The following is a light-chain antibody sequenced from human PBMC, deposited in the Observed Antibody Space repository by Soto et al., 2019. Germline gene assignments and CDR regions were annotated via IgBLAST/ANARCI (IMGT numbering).Light chain of an antibody. CDR3: QTWGTGIVV. CDR2: LNSDGSH. CDR1: SAHSTYA. Sequence: QSVLTQSPSASASLGASVKLTCTLSSAHSTYAISWHQQQPDKGPRYLMRLNSDGSHNKGDGIPDRFSGSSSGAERYLTISSLQSEDEADYYCQTWGTGIVVFGGGTQLTVL. V-gene: IGLV4-69*01. J-gene: IGLJ2*01.